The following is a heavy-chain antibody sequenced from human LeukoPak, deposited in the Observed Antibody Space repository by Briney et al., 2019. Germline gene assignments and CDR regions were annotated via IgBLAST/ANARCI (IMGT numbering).Heavy chain of an antibody. CDR2: IRGKAYGGTT. V-gene: IGHV3-49*04. CDR3: TREAYGSGSYYNHDAFDI. J-gene: IGHJ3*02. D-gene: IGHD3-10*01. CDR1: GFNFGDYA. Sequence: QPGGSLRLSCTASGFNFGDYAMSWVRQAPGKGLEWVGCIRGKAYGGTTEYAASVKGRFTISRDDSKSIAYLQMNSLKTEDTAVYYCTREAYGSGSYYNHDAFDIWGPGTMVTVSS.